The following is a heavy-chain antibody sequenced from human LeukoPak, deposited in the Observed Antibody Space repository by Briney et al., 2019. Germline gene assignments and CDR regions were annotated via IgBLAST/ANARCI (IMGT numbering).Heavy chain of an antibody. CDR2: IYHSGHT. D-gene: IGHD2/OR15-2a*01. CDR3: ARHPFQYPFDH. V-gene: IGHV4-59*08. Sequence: SETLSLTCTVSGASVSSDYWSWIRQSPGKGLEWIGYIYHSGHTMSNPSLKSRVSLSLDTSNNQFSLKLSSVTAADTAVYYCARHPFQYPFDHWGQGTLVTVSS. CDR1: GASVSSDY. J-gene: IGHJ5*02.